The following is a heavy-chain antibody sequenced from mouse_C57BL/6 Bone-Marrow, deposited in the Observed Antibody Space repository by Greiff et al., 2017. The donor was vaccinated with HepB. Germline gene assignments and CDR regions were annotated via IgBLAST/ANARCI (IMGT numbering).Heavy chain of an antibody. CDR1: GYTFTSYW. Sequence: QVQLQQPGAELVKPGASVKLSCKASGYTFTSYWMHWVKQRPGQGLEWIGMIHPNSGSTNYNEKFKSKATLTVDKSSSTAYMQLSSLTSEDSAVYCCAGVRGYAWFAYWGQGTLVTVSA. D-gene: IGHD2-2*01. CDR2: IHPNSGST. J-gene: IGHJ3*01. V-gene: IGHV1-64*01. CDR3: AGVRGYAWFAY.